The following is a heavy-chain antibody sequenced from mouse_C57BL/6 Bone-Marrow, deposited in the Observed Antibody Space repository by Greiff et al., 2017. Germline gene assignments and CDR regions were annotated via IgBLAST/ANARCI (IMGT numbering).Heavy chain of an antibody. CDR3: ARRGSTSWYFDV. CDR2: INPGSGGT. Sequence: QVQLQQSGAELVRPGTSVKVSCKASGYAFTNYLIEWVKQRPGQGLEWIGVINPGSGGTNYNEKFKGKATLTADKSSSTAYMQLSSLTSEDSAVYFCARRGSTSWYFDVWGTGTTVTVSS. CDR1: GYAFTNYL. D-gene: IGHD1-1*01. J-gene: IGHJ1*03. V-gene: IGHV1-54*01.